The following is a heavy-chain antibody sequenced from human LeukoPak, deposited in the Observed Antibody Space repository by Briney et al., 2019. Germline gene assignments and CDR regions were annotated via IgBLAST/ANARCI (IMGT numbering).Heavy chain of an antibody. V-gene: IGHV1-24*01. CDR1: GYTLTELS. D-gene: IGHD1-1*01. J-gene: IGHJ4*02. Sequence: WASVKVSCKVSGYTLTELSMHWVRQAPGKGLEWMGGFDPEDGETIYAQKFQGRVTMTEDTSTDTAYMELSSLRSEDTAVYYCATVETTLTTFDYWGQGTLVTVSS. CDR2: FDPEDGET. CDR3: ATVETTLTTFDY.